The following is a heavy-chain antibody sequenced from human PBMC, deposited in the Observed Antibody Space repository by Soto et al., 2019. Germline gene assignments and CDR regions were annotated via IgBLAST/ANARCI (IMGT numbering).Heavy chain of an antibody. J-gene: IGHJ6*02. CDR2: IYYSGST. V-gene: IGHV4-59*01. D-gene: IGHD3-22*01. Sequence: SETLSLTCNVSGGSISSYYWSWIRQPPGKGLEWIGYIYYSGSTNYNPSLKSRVTISVDTSKNQFSLKLSSVTAADTAVYYCARERYYYDSSGYYPGRHYYYGMDVWGQGTTVTVSS. CDR1: GGSISSYY. CDR3: ARERYYYDSSGYYPGRHYYYGMDV.